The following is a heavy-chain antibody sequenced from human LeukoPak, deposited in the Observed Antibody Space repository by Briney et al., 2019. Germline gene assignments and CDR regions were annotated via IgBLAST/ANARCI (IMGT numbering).Heavy chain of an antibody. D-gene: IGHD6-13*01. CDR2: IYYSGST. CDR3: ARDGGSSWPPD. V-gene: IGHV4-59*12. Sequence: SETLSLTCTVSGGSISSYYWSWIRQPPGKGLEWIGYIYYSGSTNYNPSLKSRVTISVDTSKNQFSLKLSSMTAADTAVYYCARDGGSSWPPDWGQGTLVTVSS. CDR1: GGSISSYY. J-gene: IGHJ4*02.